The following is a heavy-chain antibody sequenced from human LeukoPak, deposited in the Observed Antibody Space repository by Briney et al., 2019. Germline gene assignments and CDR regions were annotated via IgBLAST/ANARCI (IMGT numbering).Heavy chain of an antibody. CDR3: AKSSMVATPEYFQH. CDR2: ISYDGSNK. D-gene: IGHD5-12*01. Sequence: GGSLRLSCAASGFTFRSYGMHWVRQAPGKGLEWVAVISYDGSNKYYADSVKGRFTISRDNSKNTLYLQMNSLRAEDTAVYYCAKSSMVATPEYFQHWGQGTLVTVSS. V-gene: IGHV3-30*18. CDR1: GFTFRSYG. J-gene: IGHJ1*01.